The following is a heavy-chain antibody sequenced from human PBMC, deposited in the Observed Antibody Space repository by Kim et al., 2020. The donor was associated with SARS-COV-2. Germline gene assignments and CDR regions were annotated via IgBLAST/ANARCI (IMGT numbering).Heavy chain of an antibody. J-gene: IGHJ4*02. CDR3: AKDPRGQQQLTDY. D-gene: IGHD6-13*01. CDR1: GFTFSSYA. CDR2: ISGSGGST. V-gene: IGHV3-23*01. Sequence: GGSLRLSCAASGFTFSSYAMSWVRQAPGKGLEWVSAISGSGGSTYYADSVKGRFTISRDNSKNTLYLQTNSLRAEDTAVYYCAKDPRGQQQLTDYWGQGTLVTVSS.